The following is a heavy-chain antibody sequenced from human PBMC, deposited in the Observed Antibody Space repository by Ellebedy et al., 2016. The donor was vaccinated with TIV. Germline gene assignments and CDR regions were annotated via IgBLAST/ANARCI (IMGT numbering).Heavy chain of an antibody. CDR2: IYWDGDA. J-gene: IGHJ4*02. V-gene: IGHV2-5*02. D-gene: IGHD3-10*01. Sequence: SGPTLVKLTQTLTLTCSFSGFSLSTSGVAVGWIRQPPGKALEWLALIYWDGDARYSPSLKNRLTITKDTSKIQVVLTMTNMGPVDTARYYCAHHHYLAHLDYWGQGTLVTVSS. CDR1: GFSLSTSGVA. CDR3: AHHHYLAHLDY.